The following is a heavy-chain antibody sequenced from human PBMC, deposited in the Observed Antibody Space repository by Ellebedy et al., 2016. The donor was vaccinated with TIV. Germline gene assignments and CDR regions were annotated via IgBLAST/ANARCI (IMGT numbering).Heavy chain of an antibody. CDR1: GFTFSGYA. D-gene: IGHD3-10*01. CDR3: ASSRYHYYLGNTIFVY. Sequence: GESLKISCAASGFTFSGYAMSWVRQAPGQGLEWVSGINGNGVSTAYADSVEGRFTISRDNSKDTLFLQMNSLRVEDTAVYYCASSRYHYYLGNTIFVYWGQGTLVTVSS. J-gene: IGHJ4*02. V-gene: IGHV3-23*01. CDR2: INGNGVST.